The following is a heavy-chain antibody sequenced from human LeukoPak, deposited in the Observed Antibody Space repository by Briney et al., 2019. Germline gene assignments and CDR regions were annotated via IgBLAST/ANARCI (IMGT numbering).Heavy chain of an antibody. J-gene: IGHJ4*02. CDR2: IKPDGGEK. CDR1: GFTFSSYM. CDR3: ARGRYYDFWSGYYTL. V-gene: IGHV3-7*01. D-gene: IGHD3-3*01. Sequence: GGSLRLSCAASGFTFSSYMMTWVRQAPGKGLEWVANIKPDGGEKFYVDSVRGRFTISRDNAKNSLYLQMNSLRAEDTAVYYCARGRYYDFWSGYYTLWGQGTLVTVSS.